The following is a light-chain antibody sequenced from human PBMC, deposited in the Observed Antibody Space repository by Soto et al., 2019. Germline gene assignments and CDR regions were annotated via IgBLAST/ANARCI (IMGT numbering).Light chain of an antibody. CDR3: SSYTSSSTLPDV. CDR2: DVS. Sequence: QSALTQPASVSGCPGQSITISCTGTSSDVGGYNYVSWYQQHPGKAPKLMIYDVSNRPSGASNRFSGSKSGNTASLTISGLQAEDEADYYCSSYTSSSTLPDVFGTGTKVTVL. J-gene: IGLJ1*01. CDR1: SSDVGGYNY. V-gene: IGLV2-14*01.